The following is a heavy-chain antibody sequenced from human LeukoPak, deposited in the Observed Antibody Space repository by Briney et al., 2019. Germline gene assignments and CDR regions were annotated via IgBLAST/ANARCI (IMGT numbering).Heavy chain of an antibody. D-gene: IGHD2-21*02. CDR1: GFTFSSSA. CDR3: AKNFGRGVVTAVYFDN. J-gene: IGHJ4*02. Sequence: PGGSLRLSCAASGFTFSSSAMHWVRQAPGKGLEWVTLISHDGSNKYYIDSVKGRFTISRDNSKNTLYLQMNSLRADDTAVYYCAKNFGRGVVTAVYFDNWGQGTLVTVSS. V-gene: IGHV3-30*04. CDR2: ISHDGSNK.